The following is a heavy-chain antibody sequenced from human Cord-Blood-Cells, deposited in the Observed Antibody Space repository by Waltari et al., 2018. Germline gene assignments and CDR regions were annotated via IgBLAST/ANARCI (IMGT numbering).Heavy chain of an antibody. CDR3: AKDYWGSSWFSYYFDY. CDR1: GFTFADYA. J-gene: IGHJ4*02. CDR2: ISWNSGSI. D-gene: IGHD6-13*01. Sequence: EVQLVASGGGLVQPGRSLRLSCAASGFTFADYAMHWVRQAPGKGLEWVSGISWNSGSIGYADSVKGRFTISRDNAKNSLYLQMNSLRAEDTALYYCAKDYWGSSWFSYYFDYWGQGTLVTVSS. V-gene: IGHV3-9*01.